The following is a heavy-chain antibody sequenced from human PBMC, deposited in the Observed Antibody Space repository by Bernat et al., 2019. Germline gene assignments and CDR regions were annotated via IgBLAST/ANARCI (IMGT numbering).Heavy chain of an antibody. CDR2: IKSKTDGGTT. Sequence: EVQLVESGGGLVKPGGSLRLSCAASGFTFSNAWMSWVRQAPGKGLEWVGRIKSKTDGGTTDYAAPGKGRFTISRDDSKNTLYLQMNSLKTEDTAVYYCTTGVRVVAATRDAFDIWGQGTMVTVSS. D-gene: IGHD2-15*01. V-gene: IGHV3-15*01. CDR1: GFTFSNAW. CDR3: TTGVRVVAATRDAFDI. J-gene: IGHJ3*02.